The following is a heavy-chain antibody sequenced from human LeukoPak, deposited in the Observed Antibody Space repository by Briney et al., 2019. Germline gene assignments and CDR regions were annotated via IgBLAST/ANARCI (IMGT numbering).Heavy chain of an antibody. D-gene: IGHD3-22*01. Sequence: PSETLSLTCTVSGGSISSYYWSWIRRPAGKGLEWIGRIYTSGSTNYNPSLKSRVTMSVDTSKNQFSLKLSSVTAADTAVYYCARVDDSSGYYLRDWYFDLWGRGTLVTVSS. CDR3: ARVDDSSGYYLRDWYFDL. J-gene: IGHJ2*01. V-gene: IGHV4-4*07. CDR2: IYTSGST. CDR1: GGSISSYY.